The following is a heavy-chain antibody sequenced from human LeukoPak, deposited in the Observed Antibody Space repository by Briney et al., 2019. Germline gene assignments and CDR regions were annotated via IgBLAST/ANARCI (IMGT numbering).Heavy chain of an antibody. V-gene: IGHV3-30*14. D-gene: IGHD3-9*01. CDR1: GFPFTSYG. CDR2: VSYDGSSQ. Sequence: GRFLRLSCAASGFPFTSYGTHWVRQAPGKGLEWVAFVSYDGSSQYYADSVKGRFTISRDNSKNTLYLQLNSLRAEDTAVYYCARDRIRNFDYMYYFDSWGQGTLVTVSS. J-gene: IGHJ4*02. CDR3: ARDRIRNFDYMYYFDS.